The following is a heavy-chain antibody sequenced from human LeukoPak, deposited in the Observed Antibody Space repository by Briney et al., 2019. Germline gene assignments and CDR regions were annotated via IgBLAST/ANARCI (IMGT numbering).Heavy chain of an antibody. Sequence: GASVKVSCKASGGTFSSYAISWVRQAPGQGLEWMGGIIPIFGTANYAQKFQGRVTITRNTSISTAYMELSSLRSEDTAVYYCARGRYYYGSGSWLVDAFDIWGQGTMVTVSS. V-gene: IGHV1-69*05. CDR3: ARGRYYYGSGSWLVDAFDI. CDR2: IIPIFGTA. CDR1: GGTFSSYA. D-gene: IGHD3-10*01. J-gene: IGHJ3*02.